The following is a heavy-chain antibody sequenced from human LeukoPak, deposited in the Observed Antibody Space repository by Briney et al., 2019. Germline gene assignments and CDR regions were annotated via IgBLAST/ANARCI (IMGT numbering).Heavy chain of an antibody. J-gene: IGHJ2*01. CDR1: GYTFTSYW. CDR2: IYPGDSDT. V-gene: IGHV5-51*01. CDR3: ARIDDNTYWYFDL. D-gene: IGHD3-9*01. Sequence: GESLKISCKGSGYTFTSYWIAWVRQMPGKGLEWMGIIYPGDSDTRYSPSFQGQVTISADKSISTAYLQWSSLKASDTAMYYCARIDDNTYWYFDLWGRGTLVTVSS.